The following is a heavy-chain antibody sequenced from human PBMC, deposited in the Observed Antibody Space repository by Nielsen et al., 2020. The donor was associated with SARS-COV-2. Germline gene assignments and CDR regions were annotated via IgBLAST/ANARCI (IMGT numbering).Heavy chain of an antibody. V-gene: IGHV3-7*03. CDR2: INAGGSQK. CDR1: GFILTDYW. Sequence: GGSLRLSCSASGFILTDYWMSWVRQAPGKGLEWVATINAGGSQKFHVDSVRGRFTISRDVTENSLYLQMNNLRAEDTAMYYCAAQGYGYGENVHVGMDVWGQGTTVTVSS. CDR3: AAQGYGYGENVHVGMDV. D-gene: IGHD4-17*01. J-gene: IGHJ6*02.